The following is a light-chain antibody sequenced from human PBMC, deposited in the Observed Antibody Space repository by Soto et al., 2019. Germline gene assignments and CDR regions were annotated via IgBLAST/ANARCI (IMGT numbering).Light chain of an antibody. CDR3: QSYDSRLSTSL. Sequence: QSVLTQPASVSGSPGQSITISCSGTTNDVGGYNYVSWYQQHPGKAPKLLIYGVTDRPSGVSSRFSGSKSGNAASLTISGLQAEDEGDYYCQSYDSRLSTSLFGGGTQLTVL. CDR2: GVT. V-gene: IGLV2-14*03. CDR1: TNDVGGYNY. J-gene: IGLJ2*01.